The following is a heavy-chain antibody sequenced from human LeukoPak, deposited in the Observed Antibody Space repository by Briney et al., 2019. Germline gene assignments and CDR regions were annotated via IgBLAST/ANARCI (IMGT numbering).Heavy chain of an antibody. J-gene: IGHJ2*01. D-gene: IGHD6-19*01. CDR3: AKDRYSSGWASYWYFDL. V-gene: IGHV3-23*01. CDR2: ISGSGGST. Sequence: GGSLRPSCAASGFTFSSYAMSWVRQAPGKGLEWVSAISGSGGSTYYADSVKGRFTISRDNSKNTLYLQMNSLRAEDTAVYYCAKDRYSSGWASYWYFDLWGRGTLVTVSS. CDR1: GFTFSSYA.